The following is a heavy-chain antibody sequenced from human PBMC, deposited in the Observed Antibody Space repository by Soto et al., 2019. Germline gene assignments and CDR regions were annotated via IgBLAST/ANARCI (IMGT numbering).Heavy chain of an antibody. Sequence: PSETLSLTCTLSGVSISGSRYYWGWIRQPPGKGLQWIGNVYYSGSTFYNPSVKSRVTVSIDTSKNQFSLSLGALTASDTAVYYCARVLTGSWAFDFWGQRALVTVSS. CDR1: GVSISGSRYY. V-gene: IGHV4-39*01. D-gene: IGHD1-20*01. CDR2: VYYSGST. CDR3: ARVLTGSWAFDF. J-gene: IGHJ4*02.